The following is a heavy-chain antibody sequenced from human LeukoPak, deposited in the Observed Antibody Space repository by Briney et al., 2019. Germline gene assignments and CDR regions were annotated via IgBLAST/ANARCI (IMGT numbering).Heavy chain of an antibody. D-gene: IGHD3-16*01. V-gene: IGHV4-59*08. CDR3: ARPQAGGDAFDT. J-gene: IGHJ3*02. CDR1: GGSISSYC. CDR2: IYYSGST. Sequence: SSETLSLTCTVSGGSISSYCWSWIRQPPGKGLEWIGYIYYSGSTNYNPSLKSRVTISVDTSKNQFSLKLSSVTAADTAVYYCARPQAGGDAFDTWGQGTMVTVSS.